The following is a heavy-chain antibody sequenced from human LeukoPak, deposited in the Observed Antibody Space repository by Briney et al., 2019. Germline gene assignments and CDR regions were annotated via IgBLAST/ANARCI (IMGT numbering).Heavy chain of an antibody. CDR2: IYYSGST. CDR1: GGSISSSSYY. D-gene: IGHD4-17*01. J-gene: IGHJ3*02. Sequence: SETLSLTCTVSGGSISSSSYYWGWIRQPPGKGLEWIGSIYYSGSTYYNPSLKSRVTISVDTSKNQFSLKLSSVTAADTAVYYCATPTVTTWGGAFDIWGQGTMVTVSS. V-gene: IGHV4-39*07. CDR3: ATPTVTTWGGAFDI.